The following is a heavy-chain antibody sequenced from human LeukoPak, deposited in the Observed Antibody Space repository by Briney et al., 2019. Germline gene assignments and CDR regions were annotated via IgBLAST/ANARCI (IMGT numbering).Heavy chain of an antibody. J-gene: IGHJ3*02. CDR1: GFTFSSYG. CDR2: IWYDGSNK. Sequence: QPGGSLRLSCAASGFTFSSYGMHWVRQAPGKGLDWVAVIWYDGSNKYYADSVKGRFTISRDNSKNTLYLQMNSLRAEDTAVYYCAKSTLNYYDSSGHDAFDIWGQGTMVTVSS. CDR3: AKSTLNYYDSSGHDAFDI. D-gene: IGHD3-22*01. V-gene: IGHV3-33*06.